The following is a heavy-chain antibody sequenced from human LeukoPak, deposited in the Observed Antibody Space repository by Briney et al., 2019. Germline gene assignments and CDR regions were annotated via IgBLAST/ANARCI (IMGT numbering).Heavy chain of an antibody. CDR2: IYSGGST. J-gene: IGHJ4*02. D-gene: IGHD5-18*01. CDR3: ARHPPGYSHGYFDY. CDR1: GFTVSSNY. V-gene: IGHV3-53*01. Sequence: PGGSLRLSCAASGFTVSSNYMSWVRQAPGKGLEWVSVIYSGGSTYYADSVKGRFNISRDNSKNTLYLQMNSLRAEDTAVYYCARHPPGYSHGYFDYWGQGTLVTVSS.